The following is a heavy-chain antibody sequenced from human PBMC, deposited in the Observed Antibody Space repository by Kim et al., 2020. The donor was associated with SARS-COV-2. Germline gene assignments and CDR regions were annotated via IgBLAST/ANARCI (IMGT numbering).Heavy chain of an antibody. D-gene: IGHD3-10*01. V-gene: IGHV3-15*01. CDR1: GFTFSNAW. CDR3: TTGLWFGEKYGMDV. J-gene: IGHJ6*02. Sequence: GGSLRLSCAASGFTFSNAWMSWVRQAPGKGLEWVGRIKSKTDGGTTDYAAPVKGRFTISRDDSKNTLYLQMNSLKTEDTAVYYCTTGLWFGEKYGMDVWGQGTTVTVSS. CDR2: IKSKTDGGTT.